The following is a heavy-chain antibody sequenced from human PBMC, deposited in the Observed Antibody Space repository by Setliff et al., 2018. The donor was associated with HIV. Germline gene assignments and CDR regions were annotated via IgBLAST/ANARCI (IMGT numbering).Heavy chain of an antibody. D-gene: IGHD3-10*01. CDR3: ARDRNYIEFDI. CDR1: TYTFSGHS. CDR2: INTNTGNP. V-gene: IGHV7-4-1*02. J-gene: IGHJ3*02. Sequence: ASVKVSCKASTYTFSGHSINWLRQAPGQGLEWMGWINTNTGNPTYAQGFTGRFVFSLDTFVAYVRINSLQAEDTAVYYCARDRNYIEFDIWGQGTMVTVSS.